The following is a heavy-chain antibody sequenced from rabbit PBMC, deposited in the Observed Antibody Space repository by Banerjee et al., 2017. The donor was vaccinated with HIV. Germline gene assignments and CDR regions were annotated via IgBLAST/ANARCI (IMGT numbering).Heavy chain of an antibody. CDR1: GIDFSNYA. V-gene: IGHV1S45*01. D-gene: IGHD3-1*01. Sequence: QEQLVESGGGLVTLGGSLKLSCKASGIDFSNYAISWVRQAPGKGLEWIACINAGSSGSTYYASWAKGRFTISKTSSTTVTLQMTSLTAADTATYFCARDSEVAGYYHLFDLWGPGTLVTVS. CDR3: ARDSEVAGYYHLFDL. J-gene: IGHJ4*01. CDR2: INAGSSGST.